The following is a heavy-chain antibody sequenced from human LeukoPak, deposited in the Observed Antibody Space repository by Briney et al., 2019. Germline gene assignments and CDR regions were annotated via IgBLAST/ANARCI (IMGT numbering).Heavy chain of an antibody. CDR1: GYTFTNHD. V-gene: IGHV1-8*02. D-gene: IGHD6-6*01. CDR2: MNPISGNT. Sequence: ASVKVSCKASGYTFTNHDINWVRQATGRGLEWMGWMNPISGNTLYTQKFQGRVTMTRNTSISTAYMEVNSLKSEDTAVYYCVREGLSSSLDYWGQGTLVTVSS. J-gene: IGHJ4*02. CDR3: VREGLSSSLDY.